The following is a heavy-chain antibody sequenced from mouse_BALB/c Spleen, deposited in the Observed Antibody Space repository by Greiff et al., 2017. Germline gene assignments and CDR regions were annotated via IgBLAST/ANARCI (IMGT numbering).Heavy chain of an antibody. D-gene: IGHD1-1*01. V-gene: IGHV1-69*02. CDR2: IYPSDSYT. Sequence: VQLQQPGAELVRPGASVKLSCKASGYTFTSYWINWVKQRPGQGLEWIGNIYPSDSYTNYNQKFKDKATLTVDKSSSTAYMQLSSPTSEDSAVYYCTRTLIITTVVAPFDYWGQGTTLTVSS. CDR1: GYTFTSYW. J-gene: IGHJ2*01. CDR3: TRTLIITTVVAPFDY.